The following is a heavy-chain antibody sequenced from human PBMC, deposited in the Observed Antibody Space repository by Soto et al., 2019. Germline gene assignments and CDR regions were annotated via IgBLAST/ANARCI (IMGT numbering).Heavy chain of an antibody. CDR1: GYNFTTYG. CDR3: ARDQDYSSSWFRLDWFDT. CDR2: ISTYTGNT. D-gene: IGHD6-6*01. V-gene: IGHV1-18*01. J-gene: IGHJ5*01. Sequence: EASVTVSCKASGYNFTTYGISWVRQAPGQGLEWMGWISTYTGNTNYPQSLQGRLTMTTDTSTSTAYMELRGLRSDDTAVYYCARDQDYSSSWFRLDWFDTWGQGTLVTVSS.